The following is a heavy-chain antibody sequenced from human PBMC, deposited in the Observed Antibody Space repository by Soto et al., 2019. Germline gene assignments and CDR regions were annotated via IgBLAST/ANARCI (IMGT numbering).Heavy chain of an antibody. CDR1: GGSISSGGYS. CDR2: IYHSGST. Sequence: QLQLQESGSGLVKPSQTLSLTCAVSGGSISSGGYSWSWIRQPPGKGLEWIGYIYHSGSTYYNPSLQRRVTISVDRSKNQFSRKLRSVTAADTAVYYCARARYCSGGSCFDYWGQGTLVTVSS. J-gene: IGHJ4*02. V-gene: IGHV4-30-2*01. D-gene: IGHD2-15*01. CDR3: ARARYCSGGSCFDY.